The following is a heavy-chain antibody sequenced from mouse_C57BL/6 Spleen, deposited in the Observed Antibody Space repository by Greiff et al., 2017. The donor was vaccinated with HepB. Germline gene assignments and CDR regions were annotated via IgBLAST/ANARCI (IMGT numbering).Heavy chain of an antibody. J-gene: IGHJ2*01. V-gene: IGHV1-54*01. CDR3: ARSTMITFDY. Sequence: VQLQQSGAELVRPGTSVKVSCKASGYAFTNYLIEWVKQRPGQGLEWIGVINPGSGGTNYNEKFKGKATLTADKSSSTAYMQLSSLTSEDSALYFCARSTMITFDYWGQGTTLTVSS. CDR1: GYAFTNYL. D-gene: IGHD2-4*01. CDR2: INPGSGGT.